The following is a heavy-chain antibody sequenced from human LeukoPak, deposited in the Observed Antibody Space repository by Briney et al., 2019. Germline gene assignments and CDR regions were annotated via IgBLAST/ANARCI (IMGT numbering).Heavy chain of an antibody. CDR1: GYTFTGYY. V-gene: IGHV1-2*02. D-gene: IGHD3-9*01. CDR3: ARALTGEGMDV. J-gene: IGHJ6*02. CDR2: INPNTGDT. Sequence: ASVKVSCKASGYTFTGYYIQWVRQAPGQGLEWMGWINPNTGDTNYAQRLQGRVTMTRDTSSSTAYVELSSLTSDDTGVYSCARALTGEGMDVWGQGTTVTVSS.